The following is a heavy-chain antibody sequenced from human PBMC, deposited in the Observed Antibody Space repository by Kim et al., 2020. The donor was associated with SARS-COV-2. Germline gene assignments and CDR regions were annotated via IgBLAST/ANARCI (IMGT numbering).Heavy chain of an antibody. D-gene: IGHD2-15*01. V-gene: IGHV4-31*03. CDR2: IYYSGST. J-gene: IGHJ4*02. Sequence: SETLSLTCTVSGGSISSGGYYWSWIRQHPGKGLEWIGYIYYSGSTYYNPSLKSRVTISIDTSKNQFSLKLTSVTAADTAMYYCARGPFLRWPFDYWGQGTLVTVSS. CDR3: ARGPFLRWPFDY. CDR1: GGSISSGGYY.